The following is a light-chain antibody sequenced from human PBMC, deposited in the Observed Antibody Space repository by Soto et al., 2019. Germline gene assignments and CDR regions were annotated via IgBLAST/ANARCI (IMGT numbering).Light chain of an antibody. V-gene: IGLV2-14*03. CDR3: CSYTSSSTLYV. CDR1: SSDIGAYNY. Sequence: QSVLTQPASVSGSPGQSITISCTGTSSDIGAYNYVSWYQQHPGRAPKLIIYDVTHRPAGISSRFSASKSGNTASLTISVLQTEDEADYYCCSYTSSSTLYVFGTGTKVTV. CDR2: DVT. J-gene: IGLJ1*01.